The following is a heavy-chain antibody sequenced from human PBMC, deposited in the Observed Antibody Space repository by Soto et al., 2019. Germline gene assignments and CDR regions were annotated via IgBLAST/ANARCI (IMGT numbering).Heavy chain of an antibody. Sequence: EHLVESGGGVVQPGRSLRLSCTGSGFTFSSYAMQWVRLAPGTGREWVAGVSYDGSIENYADSVRGRFNISRDNSKNTVLLQMTSLRVQDTAVYYCAKDLYYYDFSLDDSWGQGNLGSVSS. V-gene: IGHV3-30*04. CDR2: VSYDGSIE. CDR3: AKDLYYYDFSLDDS. J-gene: IGHJ5*02. CDR1: GFTFSSYA. D-gene: IGHD3-16*01.